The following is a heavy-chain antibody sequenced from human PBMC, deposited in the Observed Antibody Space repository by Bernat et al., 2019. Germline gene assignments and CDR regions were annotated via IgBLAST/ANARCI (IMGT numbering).Heavy chain of an antibody. CDR3: ARREWLRTFDY. CDR1: GGSFSGYY. V-gene: IGHV4-34*01. CDR2: INHSGST. Sequence: QVQLQQWGAGLLKPSETLSLTCAVYGGSFSGYYWSWIRQPPGQGPEWIGEINHSGSTNYNPSYKSRVTISVNTSKNQFSLKLSCVTAADTAVYDWARREWLRTFDYWGQGTLVTVSS. D-gene: IGHD5-12*01. J-gene: IGHJ4*02.